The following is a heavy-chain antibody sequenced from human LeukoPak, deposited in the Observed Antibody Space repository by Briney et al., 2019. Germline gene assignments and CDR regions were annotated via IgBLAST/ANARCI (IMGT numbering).Heavy chain of an antibody. CDR1: GYTFTGNY. J-gene: IGHJ4*02. CDR2: INPNRGGT. V-gene: IGHV1-2*02. D-gene: IGHD6-19*01. Sequence: ASVKVSCKTSGYTFTGNYLHWVRQAPGQGLEWMGWINPNRGGTNYAQKLQGRVTMTRDTSVTTAYMELGRLTSDDTAVYYCARQASSAWYPDHWGRGTLVTVSS. CDR3: ARQASSAWYPDH.